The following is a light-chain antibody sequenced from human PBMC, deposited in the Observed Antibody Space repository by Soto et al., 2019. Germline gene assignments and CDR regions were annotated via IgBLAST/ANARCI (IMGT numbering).Light chain of an antibody. CDR3: QQFYKTPYT. Sequence: DLQLTQSPSSLAASVGDTVTIKCRTSQSINGYLNWYQQKPGKAPNLLIFDTSGIHSGVPLRFSGSGSETEFTLTISGVQPEDVASYYCQQFYKTPYTFGQGTRLEIK. CDR2: DTS. V-gene: IGKV1-39*01. J-gene: IGKJ5*01. CDR1: QSINGY.